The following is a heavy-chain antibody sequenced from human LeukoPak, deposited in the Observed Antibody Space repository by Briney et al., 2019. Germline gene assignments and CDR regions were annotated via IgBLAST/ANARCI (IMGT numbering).Heavy chain of an antibody. J-gene: IGHJ4*02. D-gene: IGHD3-16*02. CDR3: AKDIGEIMITFGGVIDGGYFDY. Sequence: QPGGSLRLSCAASGFTFDDYAMHWVRQAPGKGLEWVSLISGDGGSTYYADSVKGRFTISRDNSKNSLYLQMSSLRTEDTALYYCAKDIGEIMITFGGVIDGGYFDYWGQGTLVTVSS. CDR2: ISGDGGST. CDR1: GFTFDDYA. V-gene: IGHV3-43*02.